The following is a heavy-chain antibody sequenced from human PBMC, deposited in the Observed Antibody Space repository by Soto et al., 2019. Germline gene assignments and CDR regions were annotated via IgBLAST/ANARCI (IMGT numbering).Heavy chain of an antibody. J-gene: IGHJ4*02. CDR1: GYTLTELS. V-gene: IGHV1-24*01. CDR2: FDPEDGET. D-gene: IGHD3-10*01. CDR3: ATSLHPYGSGSYLDFDY. Sequence: ASVKVSCKVSGYTLTELSMHWVRQAPGKGLEWMGGFDPEDGETIYAQKFQGRVTMTEDTSTDTAYMELSSLRSEDTAVYYCATSLHPYGSGSYLDFDYWGQGALVTVS.